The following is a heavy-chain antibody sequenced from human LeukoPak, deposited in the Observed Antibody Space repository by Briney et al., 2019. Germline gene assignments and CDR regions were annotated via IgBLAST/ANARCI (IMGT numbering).Heavy chain of an antibody. J-gene: IGHJ4*02. CDR1: GGSISSGGYY. V-gene: IGHV4-31*03. Sequence: PSETLSLTCTVSGGSISSGGYYWSWIRQHPGKGLEWIGYIYYSGSTYYNPSLKSRVTISVDTSKNQFSLKLSSVTAADTAVYYCARNSPNLVVPAAIAHFDYWGQGTLVTVSS. CDR3: ARNSPNLVVPAAIAHFDY. CDR2: IYYSGST. D-gene: IGHD2-2*01.